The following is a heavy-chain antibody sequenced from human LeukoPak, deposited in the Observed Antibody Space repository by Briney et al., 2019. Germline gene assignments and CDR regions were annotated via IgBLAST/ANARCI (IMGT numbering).Heavy chain of an antibody. CDR2: INHSGST. CDR3: ARQGPYYDILTGYYRRTYYYYMDV. Sequence: SSETLSLTCAVYGGSFSGYYWSWIRQPPGKGLEWIGEINHSGSTNYNPSLKSRVTISVDTSKNQFSLKLSSVTAADTAVYYCARQGPYYDILTGYYRRTYYYYMDVWGKGTTVTVSS. CDR1: GGSFSGYY. V-gene: IGHV4-34*01. J-gene: IGHJ6*03. D-gene: IGHD3-9*01.